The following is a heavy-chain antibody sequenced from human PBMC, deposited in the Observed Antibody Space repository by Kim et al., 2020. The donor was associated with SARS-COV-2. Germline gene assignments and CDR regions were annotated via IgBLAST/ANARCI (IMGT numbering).Heavy chain of an antibody. D-gene: IGHD6-19*01. CDR3: ARLSSGLTY. V-gene: IGHV3-72*01. J-gene: IGHJ4*02. Sequence: YTTTYASSLEGRFTLSIDASKNSLYLQMNSLKTEDTAVYYCARLSSGLTYWAQGTLVTVSS. CDR2: YTT.